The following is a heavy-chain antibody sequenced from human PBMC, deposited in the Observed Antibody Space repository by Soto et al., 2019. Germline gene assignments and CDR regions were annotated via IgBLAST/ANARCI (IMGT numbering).Heavy chain of an antibody. D-gene: IGHD6-13*01. CDR3: ARHVGPAAAMEDVFDP. V-gene: IGHV5-10-1*01. CDR1: GYSFTSYY. CDR2: IHPSDSYT. J-gene: IGHJ3*01. Sequence: GESLKISCKGSGYSFTSYYITWVRQMPGKGLEWMGRIHPSDSYTNYSPSIQGHVTISADKSISTAYLQWSSLKASDTAMFYCARHVGPAAAMEDVFDPWGQGTMVTVSS.